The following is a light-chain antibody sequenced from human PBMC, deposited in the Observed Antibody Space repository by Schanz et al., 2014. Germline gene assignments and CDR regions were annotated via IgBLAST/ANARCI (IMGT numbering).Light chain of an antibody. V-gene: IGLV2-11*01. J-gene: IGLJ3*02. CDR1: SSDAGGFTY. Sequence: QSVLTQPRSVSGSPGQSVTISCTGVSSDAGGFTYVSWYQQLPGKAPKLMIYEVSKRPSGVPDRFSGSKSGNTASLTVSGLQAEDEADYYCAAWDDSLNGRVFGGGTKLTVL. CDR2: EVS. CDR3: AAWDDSLNGRV.